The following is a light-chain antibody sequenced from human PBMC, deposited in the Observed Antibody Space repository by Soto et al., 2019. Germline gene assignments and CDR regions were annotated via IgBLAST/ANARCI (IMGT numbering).Light chain of an antibody. CDR2: AAS. J-gene: IGKJ2*01. V-gene: IGKV1-39*01. CDR3: QQTHNIPPT. CDR1: HIVDTS. Sequence: DIQMTQSPSSLSASVGDRVPVTCRTSHIVDTSLNWYQQKPGKAPKLLIYAASSVQSGVPARLSGSGSATFFTLTIHTLQPDDFATYFCQQTHNIPPTFGPGTKVDIK.